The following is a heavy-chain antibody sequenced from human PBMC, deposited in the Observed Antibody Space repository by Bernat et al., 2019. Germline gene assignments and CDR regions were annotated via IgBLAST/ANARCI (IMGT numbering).Heavy chain of an antibody. CDR3: ARHAGIALAYHLDN. J-gene: IGHJ4*02. D-gene: IGHD6-13*01. V-gene: IGHV4-39*01. CDR2: IHSTRRS. Sequence: QLQLQESGPGLVEPSETLSLTCTLSGDSIRSGAYYWGWIRQPPGKGLEWIGSIHSTRRSYYNPSLKSRVTISADTSTNQFSLHVNSVTATDTAIYYCARHAGIALAYHLDNWGQGTLVTVSS. CDR1: GDSIRSGAYY.